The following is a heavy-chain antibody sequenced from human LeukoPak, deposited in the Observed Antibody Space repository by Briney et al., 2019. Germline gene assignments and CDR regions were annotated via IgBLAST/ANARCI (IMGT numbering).Heavy chain of an antibody. V-gene: IGHV4-61*02. CDR2: ISTSGST. CDR1: GGSISSGRYY. CDR3: ATLPGGVTTPNPS. D-gene: IGHD4-17*01. Sequence: SETLSLTCTVSGGSISSGRYYWSWIQQPAGKGLEWIGRISTSGSTNYNPSLKSRVTISLDTSKNQFSLKLTSVTAADTAVYYCATLPGGVTTPNPSWGQGTLVTVSS. J-gene: IGHJ5*02.